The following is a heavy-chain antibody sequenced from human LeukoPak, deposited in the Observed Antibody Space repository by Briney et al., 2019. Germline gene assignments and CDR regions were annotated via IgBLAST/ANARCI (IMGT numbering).Heavy chain of an antibody. Sequence: GAPVKLLRTASRNTFTSYGISWIRPAPGQALQCIGLISASHDNTNYPQNLQGTVTMTTDTSTSTAYMELRSLRSDDTAVYYCARHPGSGLYYDFWSGYSSWFDPWGQGTLVTVSS. J-gene: IGHJ5*02. V-gene: IGHV1-18*01. D-gene: IGHD3-3*01. CDR3: ARHPGSGLYYDFWSGYSSWFDP. CDR1: RNTFTSYG. CDR2: ISASHDNT.